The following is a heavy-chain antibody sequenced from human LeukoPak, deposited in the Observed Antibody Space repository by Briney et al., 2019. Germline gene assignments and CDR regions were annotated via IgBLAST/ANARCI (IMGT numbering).Heavy chain of an antibody. V-gene: IGHV4-59*11. CDR1: GGSISSHY. CDR2: IYYTGST. Sequence: SETLSLTCTVSGGSISSHYWTWIRQPPGKGLDWIGYIYYTGSTVYNPSLESRVTLSVDTSKNQISLKLNSVTEADTAVYFCARNIAFCDGDCDNYFDFWGQGALVTVSS. J-gene: IGHJ4*02. CDR3: ARNIAFCDGDCDNYFDF. D-gene: IGHD2-21*02.